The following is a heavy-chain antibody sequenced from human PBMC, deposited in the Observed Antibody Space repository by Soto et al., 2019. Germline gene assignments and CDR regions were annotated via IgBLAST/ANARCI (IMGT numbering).Heavy chain of an antibody. J-gene: IGHJ6*02. CDR1: GGSISSSNW. CDR3: ARVVGAARGYYYGMDV. D-gene: IGHD6-6*01. CDR2: IYHSGST. V-gene: IGHV4-4*02. Sequence: SETLSLTCAVSGGSISSSNWWSWVRQPPGKGLEWIGEIYHSGSTNYNPSLKSRVTISVDKSKNQFSLKLSSVTAADTAVYYCARVVGAARGYYYGMDVWGQGTTITVSS.